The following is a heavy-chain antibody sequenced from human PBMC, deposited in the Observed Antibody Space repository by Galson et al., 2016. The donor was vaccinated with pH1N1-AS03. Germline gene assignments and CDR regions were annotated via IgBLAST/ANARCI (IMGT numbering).Heavy chain of an antibody. CDR2: ISAYNGNT. D-gene: IGHD1-1*01. Sequence: SVKVSCKASDSTFSTFGFGWVRQAPGQGLEWMGWISAYNGNTKYAQRIQGRATMTSDTSTTTAYLELRSLRPDDTAVYYCASGTSDAFDIWGLGTMVTVSS. CDR1: DSTFSTFG. CDR3: ASGTSDAFDI. J-gene: IGHJ3*02. V-gene: IGHV1-18*04.